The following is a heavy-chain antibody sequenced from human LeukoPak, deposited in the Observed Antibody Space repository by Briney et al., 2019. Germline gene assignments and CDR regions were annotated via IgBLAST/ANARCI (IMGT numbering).Heavy chain of an antibody. J-gene: IGHJ4*02. CDR2: IESSTDGGTT. CDR1: GPTFRNAF. CDR3: TTSPGITVFGVVTDY. Sequence: GGSLRLSCAASGPTFRNAFMNWVCQAPGKGLEWVGRIESSTDGGTTDYAAPVKGRFTMSRDDSKNTLYLQMNNVKTEDTGVYYCTTSPGITVFGVVTDYWGQGTLVIVSS. V-gene: IGHV3-15*04. D-gene: IGHD3-3*01.